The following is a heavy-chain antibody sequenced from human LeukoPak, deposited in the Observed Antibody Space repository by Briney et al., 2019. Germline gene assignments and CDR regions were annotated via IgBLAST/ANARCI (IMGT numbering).Heavy chain of an antibody. CDR1: GFTFDDYG. J-gene: IGHJ5*02. V-gene: IGHV3-20*01. CDR3: ARALGYCSSTSCYQGVAWFDP. Sequence: GGSLRLSCAASGFTFDDYGMSWVRQAPGKGLEWVSGINWNGGSTGYADSVKGRFTISRDNAKNSLYLQMNSLRAEDTALYHCARALGYCSSTSCYQGVAWFDPWGQGTLATVSS. CDR2: INWNGGST. D-gene: IGHD2-2*01.